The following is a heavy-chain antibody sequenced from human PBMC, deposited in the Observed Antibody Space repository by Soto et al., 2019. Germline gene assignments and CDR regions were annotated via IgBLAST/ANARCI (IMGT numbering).Heavy chain of an antibody. D-gene: IGHD1-26*01. CDR2: IKYSGTT. V-gene: IGHV4-39*01. J-gene: IGHJ3*02. Sequence: SKTLSLTCTVSGGSLGRSSCHWGWIRQPTGKGLEWIASIKYSGTTFYNPSLKSRVTLSVDTSKNQFALKLSSVTAAETAVYYCASHWITGSYYNAFDIWGQGTMVT. CDR3: ASHWITGSYYNAFDI. CDR1: GGSLGRSSCH.